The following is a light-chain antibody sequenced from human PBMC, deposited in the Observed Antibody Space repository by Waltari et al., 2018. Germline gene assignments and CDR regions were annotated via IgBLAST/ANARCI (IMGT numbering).Light chain of an antibody. Sequence: QSALTQPRSVXGSPGQSVTISCTGTNNEIDDYNHVSWYQHHPGKAPKLMIFDVTKRPSGXXXRFSASKSGNTASLTISGLQTEDEADYYCCSYVGXVYVFGIGTKVTVL. V-gene: IGLV2-11*01. CDR3: CSYVGXVYV. CDR1: NNEIDDYNH. J-gene: IGLJ1*01. CDR2: DVT.